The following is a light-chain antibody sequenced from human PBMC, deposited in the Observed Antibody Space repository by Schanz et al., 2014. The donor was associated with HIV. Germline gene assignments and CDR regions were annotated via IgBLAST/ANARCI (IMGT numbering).Light chain of an antibody. Sequence: DVVMTQSPLSLPVSLGQPASISCRSSQSLVYSDGNTYLNWFQQRPGQSPRRLIYKVSNRDSGVPDRFSGSGSGTDFTLKISSVEAEDVGIYYCTQTLQTPQFTFGPGTKVDIK. CDR1: QSLVYSDGNTY. CDR2: KVS. J-gene: IGKJ3*01. V-gene: IGKV2-30*01. CDR3: TQTLQTPQFT.